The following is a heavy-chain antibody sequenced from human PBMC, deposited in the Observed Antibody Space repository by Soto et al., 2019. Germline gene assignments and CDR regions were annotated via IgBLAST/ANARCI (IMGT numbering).Heavy chain of an antibody. CDR1: VDSITTYY. Sequence: PSETLSLTCTVSVDSITTYYWSWIRQPAGKGLEWIGRIDASGNTNYNPSLNSRVTMSIDTSKKQFSLKLTSVTAADTAIYYCARYSNNWFQTEGMDVWGQGTTVTASS. J-gene: IGHJ6*02. D-gene: IGHD6-13*01. CDR2: IDASGNT. V-gene: IGHV4-4*07. CDR3: ARYSNNWFQTEGMDV.